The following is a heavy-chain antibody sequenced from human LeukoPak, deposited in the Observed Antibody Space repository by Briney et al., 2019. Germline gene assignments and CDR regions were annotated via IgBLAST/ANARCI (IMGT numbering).Heavy chain of an antibody. CDR2: ISYDGSNK. V-gene: IGHV3-30-3*01. Sequence: GGSLRLSCAASGFTFSSYAMHWVRQAPGKGLEWVAVISYDGSNKYYADSVKGRFTISRDNSKNTLYLQMNSLRAEDTAVYYCARDRISYDFWSGYPNYWGQGTLVTVSS. CDR1: GFTFSSYA. J-gene: IGHJ4*02. CDR3: ARDRISYDFWSGYPNY. D-gene: IGHD3-3*01.